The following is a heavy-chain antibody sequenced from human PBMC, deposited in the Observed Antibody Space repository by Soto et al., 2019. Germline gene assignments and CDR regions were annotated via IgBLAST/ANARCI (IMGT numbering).Heavy chain of an antibody. Sequence: QVQLVQSGAELKKPGSSVNVSCAASGGTFKTYTINWVRQAPGQGLEWIGQIIPMYDSANYAQRFQGRVTISADKSPNIASMELSGLRSEDTALYYCATWRTYSGSYCFDYWGQGTLVSVSS. D-gene: IGHD1-26*01. CDR2: IIPMYDSA. V-gene: IGHV1-69*06. CDR3: ATWRTYSGSYCFDY. CDR1: GGTFKTYT. J-gene: IGHJ4*02.